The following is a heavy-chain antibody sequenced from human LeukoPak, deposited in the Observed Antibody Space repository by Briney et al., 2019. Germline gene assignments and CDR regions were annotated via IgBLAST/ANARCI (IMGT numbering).Heavy chain of an antibody. Sequence: GGSLRLSCAASGFTFSSYWMSWVRQAPGKGLVWVSRVEGVGTKAIYADSVQGRFTISRDNAKNSLYLQINSLRAEDTAVYYCARGGRDHAFDIWGQGTMVTVSS. CDR3: ARGGRDHAFDI. V-gene: IGHV3-74*01. CDR1: GFTFSSYW. J-gene: IGHJ3*02. D-gene: IGHD3-16*01. CDR2: VEGVGTKA.